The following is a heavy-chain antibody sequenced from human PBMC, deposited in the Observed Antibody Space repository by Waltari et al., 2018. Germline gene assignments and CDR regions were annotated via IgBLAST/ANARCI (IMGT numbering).Heavy chain of an antibody. J-gene: IGHJ5*02. V-gene: IGHV1-24*01. Sequence: QVQLVQSGAEVKKPGASVKVSCRVSGYGLTESALHWVRQPPGKGLEWLGGFDPEYGEAVYAQEFQGRVTMTEDTSKDTAYMELSSLTYEDTAVYYCTRDRVGYCSGGTCYSRWFDPWGQGTLVTVSS. CDR2: FDPEYGEA. CDR1: GYGLTESA. D-gene: IGHD2-15*01. CDR3: TRDRVGYCSGGTCYSRWFDP.